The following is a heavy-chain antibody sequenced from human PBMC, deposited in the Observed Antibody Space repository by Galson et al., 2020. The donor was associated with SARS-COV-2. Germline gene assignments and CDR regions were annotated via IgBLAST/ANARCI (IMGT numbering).Heavy chain of an antibody. Sequence: GASVKVSCKASGGTFSSYAISWVRQAPGQGLEWMGRIIPVLKKAYHAQKFQGRVTISADKSTNTAYMEVSSLRSEDAAVYYCAGGDRLHHWGQGTLVSVSP. V-gene: IGHV1-69*04. CDR1: GGTFSSYA. J-gene: IGHJ1*01. D-gene: IGHD4-4*01. CDR3: AGGDRLHH. CDR2: IIPVLKKA.